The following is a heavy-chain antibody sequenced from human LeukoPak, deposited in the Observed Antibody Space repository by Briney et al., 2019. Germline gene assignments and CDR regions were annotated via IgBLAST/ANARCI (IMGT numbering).Heavy chain of an antibody. CDR3: ARAFSSDSRAAGPDH. D-gene: IGHD6-25*01. CDR1: GFTFSDYY. V-gene: IGHV3-11*01. CDR2: ISGSGSII. J-gene: IGHJ4*02. Sequence: PGGSLRHSCAASGFTFSDYYMNWIRQAPGKGLEWVSYISGSGSIIYYADSVKGRFTISRDNAKNSLFLQMNSLRAEDTAVYYCARAFSSDSRAAGPDHWGQGTLVTVSS.